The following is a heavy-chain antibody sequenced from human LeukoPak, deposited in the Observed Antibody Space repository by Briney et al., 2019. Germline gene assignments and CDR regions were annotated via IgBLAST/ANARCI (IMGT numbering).Heavy chain of an antibody. Sequence: PGGSLGLSCAASGFTFSTYAMHWVRQAPGKGLEWVAVITYDGSDKYYADSVKGRFTISRDNSKNTVYLQMNSLRAEDTAVYYCARVPYGSGTYTDYWGRGTLVTVSS. CDR3: ARVPYGSGTYTDY. V-gene: IGHV3-30-3*01. CDR2: ITYDGSDK. D-gene: IGHD3-10*01. CDR1: GFTFSTYA. J-gene: IGHJ4*02.